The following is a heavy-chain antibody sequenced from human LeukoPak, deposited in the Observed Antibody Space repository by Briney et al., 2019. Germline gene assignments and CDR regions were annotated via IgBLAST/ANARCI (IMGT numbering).Heavy chain of an antibody. D-gene: IGHD5-24*01. CDR3: ARDPRGDGWLQPYFDY. CDR1: GYTFTSYY. CDR2: INPSGGST. V-gene: IGHV1-46*01. Sequence: ASVKVSCKASGYTFTSYYMHWVRQAPGQGLEWMGIINPSGGSTSYAQKFQGRVTMTRDTSTSTVYMELSSLRSEDTAVYYCARDPRGDGWLQPYFDYWGQGTLVTASS. J-gene: IGHJ4*02.